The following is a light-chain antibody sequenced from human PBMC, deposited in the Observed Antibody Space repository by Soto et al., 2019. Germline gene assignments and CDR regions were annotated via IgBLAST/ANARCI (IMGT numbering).Light chain of an antibody. J-gene: IGKJ1*01. CDR3: QQYGSSPTT. CDR2: GAS. Sequence: EIVMTQSPATLSVSPGGRATLSCRASQSVTSNYLAWYQQTPGQAPRLLIFGASIRATGIPDRFSGSGSGTDFTLTISRLEPEDSAVYHCQQYGSSPTTFGQGNKGDIK. CDR1: QSVTSNY. V-gene: IGKV3-20*01.